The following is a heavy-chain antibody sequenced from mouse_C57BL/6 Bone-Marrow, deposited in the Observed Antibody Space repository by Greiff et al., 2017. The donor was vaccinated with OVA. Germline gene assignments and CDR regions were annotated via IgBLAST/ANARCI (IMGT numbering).Heavy chain of an antibody. CDR1: GYAFTNYL. D-gene: IGHD2-4*01. CDR2: INPGSGGT. V-gene: IGHV1-54*01. J-gene: IGHJ3*01. Sequence: QVQLQQSGAELVRPGTSVKVSCTASGYAFTNYLIEWVKQRPGQGLEWIGVINPGSGGTNYNEKFKGKATLTADKTSSTDYMQLSSLTSEGSAVCFCARSHYEDDEGAWFAYWGQGTLVTVSA. CDR3: ARSHYEDDEGAWFAY.